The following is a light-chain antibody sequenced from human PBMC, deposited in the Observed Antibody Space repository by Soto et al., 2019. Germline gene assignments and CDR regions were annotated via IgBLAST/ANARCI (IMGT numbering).Light chain of an antibody. CDR1: QSVSTS. V-gene: IGKV3-11*01. CDR3: QVRDVWPS. CDR2: DAS. Sequence: IVLTQSPVTLAVSPGERAVLSCRASQSVSTSLAWYQHKPGQAPRLFIYDASKRAPGNPARFSGSGSGTDFTLTISSLEPEDFAVYYCQVRDVWPSFGQGTKVDIK. J-gene: IGKJ1*01.